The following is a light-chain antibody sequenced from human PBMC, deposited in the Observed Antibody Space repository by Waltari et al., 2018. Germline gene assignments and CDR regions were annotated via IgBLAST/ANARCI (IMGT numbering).Light chain of an antibody. CDR3: QSYDSSLSHWV. CDR1: SSNIGPGYD. J-gene: IGLJ3*02. Sequence: QSVLTQTPSVSGAPGQRVIISCTGSSSNIGPGYDVHWYQQLPGTAPKLLISATNHRPSGVLDLFVVAKSCTSPSLAITGLQAEDEADYYCQSYDSSLSHWVFGGGTKLTVL. CDR2: ATN. V-gene: IGLV1-40*01.